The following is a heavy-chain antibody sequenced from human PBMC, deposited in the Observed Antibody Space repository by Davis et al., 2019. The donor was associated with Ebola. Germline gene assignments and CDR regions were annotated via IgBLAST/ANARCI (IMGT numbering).Heavy chain of an antibody. CDR1: GFTFSSYT. CDR2: IGTRGDPT. Sequence: PGGSLRLSCAASGFTFSSYTMNWVRQAPGKGLEWVSYIGTRGDPTVYADSVKGRFTVSRDDANNSLSLLMNSLRDEDTAIYYCVRDYLFALDIWGQGIMVTVSS. CDR3: VRDYLFALDI. J-gene: IGHJ3*02. V-gene: IGHV3-48*02.